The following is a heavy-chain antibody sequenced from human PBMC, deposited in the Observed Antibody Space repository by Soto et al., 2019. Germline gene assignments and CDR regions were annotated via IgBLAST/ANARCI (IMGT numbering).Heavy chain of an antibody. CDR3: ARAPVGMDSINFFDH. Sequence: SETLSLTCTVSGDSISSDGYHWSWIRQSPGKGLEWIGYIYNGGRTFYRPSLESRINMSLDATKNSYSLRLTSVTAADTAVYYCARAPVGMDSINFFDHWGQGVLVTVSS. J-gene: IGHJ4*02. D-gene: IGHD2-8*01. CDR1: GDSISSDGYH. CDR2: IYNGGRT. V-gene: IGHV4-30-4*01.